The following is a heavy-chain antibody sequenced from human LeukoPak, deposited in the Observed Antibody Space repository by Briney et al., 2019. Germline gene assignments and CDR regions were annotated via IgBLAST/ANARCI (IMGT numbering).Heavy chain of an antibody. D-gene: IGHD4-23*01. J-gene: IGHJ4*02. CDR2: ISGSGSTK. V-gene: IGHV3-48*03. CDR1: GFXFSRFE. CDR3: ARDYGGVMFDS. Sequence: GGSLRLSCAASGFXFSRFEINWVRQGPGKGLEWVSYISGSGSTKYYAETAKGRFTISRDNGKNSLYLQMNSLRAEDTAVYYCARDYGGVMFDSWGQGTLVTVSS.